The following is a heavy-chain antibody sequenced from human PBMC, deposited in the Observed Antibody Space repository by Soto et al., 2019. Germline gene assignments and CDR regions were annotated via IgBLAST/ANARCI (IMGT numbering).Heavy chain of an antibody. V-gene: IGHV3-30*18. J-gene: IGHJ4*01. D-gene: IGHD4-17*01. CDR1: GFTFSRYG. Sequence: QVQLVESGGGVVQPGRYLRLYCAASGFTFSRYGMHWVRQAPGKGLEWVAVISYDGSNKYYADSVKGRFTISRDNSKNTLYLQMNSLRAEDTAVYYCAKGHDYGDYFDYWGHGTLVTVSS. CDR2: ISYDGSNK. CDR3: AKGHDYGDYFDY.